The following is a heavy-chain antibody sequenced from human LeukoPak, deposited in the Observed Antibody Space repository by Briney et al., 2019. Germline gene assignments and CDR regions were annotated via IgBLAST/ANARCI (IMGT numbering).Heavy chain of an antibody. J-gene: IGHJ4*02. V-gene: IGHV1-2*06. CDR1: GYTFTGYY. CDR3: ARDLWGWGSDYLDY. Sequence: ASVKVSCKASGYTFTGYYMHWVRQAPGQGLEWMGRINPNSGGTNYAQKFQGRVTMTRDTSISTAYMELSSLRSDDTAVYYCARDLWGWGSDYLDYWGQGTLVTVSS. D-gene: IGHD4/OR15-4a*01. CDR2: INPNSGGT.